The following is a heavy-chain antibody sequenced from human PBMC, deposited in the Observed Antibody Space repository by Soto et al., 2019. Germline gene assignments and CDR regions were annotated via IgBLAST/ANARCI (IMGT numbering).Heavy chain of an antibody. CDR1: GYIFIDYW. CDR2: VYPRDSDT. J-gene: IGHJ5*02. D-gene: IGHD2-15*01. V-gene: IGHV5-51*01. CDR3: ARPPLPGYSIHFNP. Sequence: PGESLKISCKASGYIFIDYWIGWVRQMPGKGLEWMGIVYPRDSDTRYSPSFQGQVTISADRSTGTAFLQWRSLKASDTALYYCARPPLPGYSIHFNPWGQGTLVTVS.